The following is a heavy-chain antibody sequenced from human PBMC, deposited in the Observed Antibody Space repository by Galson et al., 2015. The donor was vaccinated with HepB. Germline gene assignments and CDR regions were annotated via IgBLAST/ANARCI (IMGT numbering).Heavy chain of an antibody. Sequence: SLRLSCAASGFTLTNAWMKWARQAPGKGLEWVGRLKSKASGGTTDYAAHMKGRFTISRDDSKNTLFLEMNSLKPEDTAVYYCTAFRDTSNYRFDYWGQGTLVTVSS. CDR2: LKSKASGGTT. CDR3: TAFRDTSNYRFDY. J-gene: IGHJ4*02. D-gene: IGHD3-9*01. V-gene: IGHV3-15*07. CDR1: GFTLTNAW.